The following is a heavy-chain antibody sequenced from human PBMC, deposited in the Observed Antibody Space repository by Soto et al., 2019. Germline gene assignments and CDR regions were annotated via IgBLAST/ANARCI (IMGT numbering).Heavy chain of an antibody. J-gene: IGHJ4*02. CDR3: ARDGGRHSGGIDY. CDR1: GGTFSSYS. D-gene: IGHD1-26*01. V-gene: IGHV1-69*01. Sequence: QVQMVQSGAEVKKPGSSVKVSCKGSGGTFSSYSINWVRQAPGQGLEWMGEIIPSFGTANYAQKFQGRVTITADESTSTAYMELSSLRAEDTAVYYCARDGGRHSGGIDYWGQGTLVTVSS. CDR2: IIPSFGTA.